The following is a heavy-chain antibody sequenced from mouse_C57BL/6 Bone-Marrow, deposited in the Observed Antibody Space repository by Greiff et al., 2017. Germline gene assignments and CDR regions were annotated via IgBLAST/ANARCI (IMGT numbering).Heavy chain of an antibody. J-gene: IGHJ2*01. CDR1: GYTFTSYW. V-gene: IGHV1-59*01. D-gene: IGHD1-1*01. Sequence: QVQLQQPGAELVRPGTSVTLSCKASGYTFTSYWMHWVKQRPGQGLEWIGVIDPSDSYTNYNQKFKGKATLTVDTSSSTAYMQLSSLTSEDSAVYYCARCRLRFYFDYWGQGTTLTVSS. CDR3: ARCRLRFYFDY. CDR2: IDPSDSYT.